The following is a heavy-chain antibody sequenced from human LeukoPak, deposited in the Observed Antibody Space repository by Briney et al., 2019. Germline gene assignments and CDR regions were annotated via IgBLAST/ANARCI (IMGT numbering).Heavy chain of an antibody. V-gene: IGHV1-2*02. Sequence: ASVKVSCKASGYTFTGYYMHWVRQAPGQGLEWMGWINPNSGGTNYAQKFQGRVTMTRDTSISTAYMELSRLRSDDTAVYYCASLGYCSSTSCQEYYFVYWGQGTLVTVSS. J-gene: IGHJ4*02. CDR1: GYTFTGYY. CDR3: ASLGYCSSTSCQEYYFVY. CDR2: INPNSGGT. D-gene: IGHD2-2*01.